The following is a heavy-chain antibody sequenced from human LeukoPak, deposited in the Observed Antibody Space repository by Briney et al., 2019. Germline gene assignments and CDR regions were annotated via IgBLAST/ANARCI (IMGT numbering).Heavy chain of an antibody. Sequence: SGPTLVKPSETLSLTCTVSGDSTSNFYWNWIRQSPGKGLEWIGNIHYSGSSVYNPSLKSRVTISIGTSRRQFFLKLNSVTAADTAVYFCALAPNSNWFDFWGPGTLVTVSS. CDR3: ALAPNSNWFDF. CDR1: GDSTSNFY. J-gene: IGHJ5*01. V-gene: IGHV4-59*03. CDR2: IHYSGSS. D-gene: IGHD2-8*01.